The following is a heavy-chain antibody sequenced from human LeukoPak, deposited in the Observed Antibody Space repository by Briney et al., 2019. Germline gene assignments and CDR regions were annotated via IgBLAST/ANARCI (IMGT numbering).Heavy chain of an antibody. CDR2: IRYDGSNK. CDR1: GFTFSSYG. CDR3: AKGRGDIAVVPAATH. D-gene: IGHD2-2*01. V-gene: IGHV3-30*02. J-gene: IGHJ4*02. Sequence: PGGSLRLSCAASGFTFSSYGMHWVRQAPGKGLKWVAFIRYDGSNKYYADSVKGRFTISRDNSKNTLYLQMNSLRAEDTAVYYCAKGRGDIAVVPAATHWGQGTLVTVSS.